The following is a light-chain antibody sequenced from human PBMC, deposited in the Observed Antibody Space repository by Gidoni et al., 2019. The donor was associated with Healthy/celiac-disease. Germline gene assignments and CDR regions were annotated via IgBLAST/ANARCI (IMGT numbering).Light chain of an antibody. CDR1: SSNIGAGYD. Sequence: QSVLTQPPSVSGAPGQRVTISCTGSSSNIGAGYDVHWYKQLPGTAPKLLIYGNSNRPSGVPERFSGSKSGTSASLAITGLQAEDEADYYCQSYDSSLSVVFGGGTKLTVL. J-gene: IGLJ2*01. CDR3: QSYDSSLSVV. CDR2: GNS. V-gene: IGLV1-40*01.